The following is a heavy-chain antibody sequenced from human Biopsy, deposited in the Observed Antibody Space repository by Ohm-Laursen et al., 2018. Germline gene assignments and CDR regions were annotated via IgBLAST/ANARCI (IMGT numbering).Heavy chain of an antibody. Sequence: SQTLSLTCSVSGGSISSRNHYWGWLRQPPGKGLEWIGHVYYSGSTLYNSSLEIRVTVSVDTSKNQFHLRLTSMSASDTAVYYCARHSLDDFWSGAHYYFDYWGLGTLVAVSS. J-gene: IGHJ4*02. V-gene: IGHV4-39*01. CDR3: ARHSLDDFWSGAHYYFDY. D-gene: IGHD3-3*01. CDR2: VYYSGST. CDR1: GGSISSRNHY.